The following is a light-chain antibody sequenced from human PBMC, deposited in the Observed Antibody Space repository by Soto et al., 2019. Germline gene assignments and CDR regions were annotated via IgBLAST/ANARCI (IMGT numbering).Light chain of an antibody. V-gene: IGLV2-23*02. CDR1: STDVGSYNL. CDR3: CSYAGSRTWV. CDR2: DVT. Sequence: QSVLTQPASVSGSPGQSITISCTGASTDVGSYNLVSWYQQHPGTAPKLILSDVTKRPSGVSSRFSGSKSGNTASLTISGLQAEDESDYYCCSYAGSRTWVFGGGTQLTVL. J-gene: IGLJ3*02.